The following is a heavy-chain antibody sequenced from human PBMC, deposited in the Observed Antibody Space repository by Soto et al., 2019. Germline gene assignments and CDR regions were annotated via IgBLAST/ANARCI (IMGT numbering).Heavy chain of an antibody. CDR1: GYTFTSYG. CDR2: ISAYNGNT. V-gene: IGHV1-18*01. Sequence: ASVKVSCKASGYTFTSYGISWVRQAPGQGLEWMGWISAYNGNTNYAQKLQGRVTMTTDTSTSTAYMELRSLRSDDTAVHYCARGTPPPYDFWSGFVTENWFDPWGQGTLVTVSS. J-gene: IGHJ5*02. CDR3: ARGTPPPYDFWSGFVTENWFDP. D-gene: IGHD3-3*01.